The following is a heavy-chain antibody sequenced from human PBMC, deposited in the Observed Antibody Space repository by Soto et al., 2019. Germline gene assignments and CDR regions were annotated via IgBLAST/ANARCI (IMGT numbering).Heavy chain of an antibody. D-gene: IGHD1-1*01. CDR2: FYWDDDK. CDR3: AYRKEAASGTGNWFDP. Sequence: SGPTLVNPTETLTLTCTFSGFSLNTDGVAVGWIRQPPGKALEWLGLFYWDDDKRYSPSQESRLTITRDTSKSQVILTMTNMEPVDTGIYYCAYRKEAASGTGNWFDPWGQGTPVTVSS. J-gene: IGHJ5*02. V-gene: IGHV2-5*02. CDR1: GFSLNTDGVA.